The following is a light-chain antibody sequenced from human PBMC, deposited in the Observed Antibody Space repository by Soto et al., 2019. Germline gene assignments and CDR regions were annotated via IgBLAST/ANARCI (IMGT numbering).Light chain of an antibody. V-gene: IGLV1-47*02. J-gene: IGLJ3*02. Sequence: QSVLTQPPSASGTPAQRVTTSCSGSSSNIGSNYVYWYQQLPGTAPKLLIYSNNQRPSGVPDRFSGSKSGTSASLAISGLRSEDEADYYCAAWDDSLSGPWVFGGGTKLTVL. CDR3: AAWDDSLSGPWV. CDR2: SNN. CDR1: SSNIGSNY.